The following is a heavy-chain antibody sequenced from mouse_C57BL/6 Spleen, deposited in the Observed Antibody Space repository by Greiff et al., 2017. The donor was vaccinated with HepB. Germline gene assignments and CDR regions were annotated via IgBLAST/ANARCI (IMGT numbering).Heavy chain of an antibody. CDR2: IYYSGTI. J-gene: IGHJ4*01. CDR3: ARDHYYGSSYYAMDY. CDR1: GISITTGNYR. V-gene: IGHV3-5*01. D-gene: IGHD1-1*01. Sequence: EVKVVESGPGLVKPSQTVFLTCTVTGISITTGNYRWSWIRQFPGNKLEWIGYIYYSGTITYNPSLTSRTTITRDTPKNQFFLEMNSLTAEDTATYYCARDHYYGSSYYAMDYWGQGTSVTVSS.